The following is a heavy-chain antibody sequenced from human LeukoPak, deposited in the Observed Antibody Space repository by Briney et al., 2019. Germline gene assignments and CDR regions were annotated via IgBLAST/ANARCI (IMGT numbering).Heavy chain of an antibody. D-gene: IGHD3-22*01. J-gene: IGHJ4*02. V-gene: IGHV3-30-3*01. Sequence: PGGSLRLSCAASGFTFSNYAMNWVRQAPGKGLEWVAVISYDGSKKYYADSVKGRFTISRDNSKNTLYLQMNSLRAEDTAVYYCATSPMIVVVLFDYWGQGTLVTVSS. CDR3: ATSPMIVVVLFDY. CDR2: ISYDGSKK. CDR1: GFTFSNYA.